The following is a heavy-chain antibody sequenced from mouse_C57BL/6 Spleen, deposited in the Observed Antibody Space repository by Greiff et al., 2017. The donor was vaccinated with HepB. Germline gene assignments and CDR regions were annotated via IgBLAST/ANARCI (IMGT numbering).Heavy chain of an antibody. CDR3: ARGVISPNYFDY. CDR2: IHPNSGST. Sequence: QVQLQQSGAELVKPGASVKLSCKASGYTFTSYWMHWVKQRPGQGLEWIGMIHPNSGSTNYNEKFKSKATLTVDKSSSTAYMELHSLTSEDSAVYFCARGVISPNYFDYWGQGTTLTVSS. CDR1: GYTFTSYW. J-gene: IGHJ2*01. D-gene: IGHD1-3*01. V-gene: IGHV1-64*01.